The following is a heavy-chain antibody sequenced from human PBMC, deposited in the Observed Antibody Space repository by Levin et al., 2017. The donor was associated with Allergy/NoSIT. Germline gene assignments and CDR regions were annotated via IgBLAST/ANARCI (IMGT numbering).Heavy chain of an antibody. Sequence: SGPTLVKPTQTLTLTCTFSGFSLSTSGVGVGWIRQPPGKALEWLALIYWDDDKRYSPSLKSRLTITKDTSKNQVVLTMTNMDPVDTATYYSARQPEDYGGNSGGFDYWGQGTLVTVSS. D-gene: IGHD4-23*01. CDR1: GFSLSTSGVG. CDR3: ARQPEDYGGNSGGFDY. CDR2: IYWDDDK. J-gene: IGHJ4*02. V-gene: IGHV2-5*02.